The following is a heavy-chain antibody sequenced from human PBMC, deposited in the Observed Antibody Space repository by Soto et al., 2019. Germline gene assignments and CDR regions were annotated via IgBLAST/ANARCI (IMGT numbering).Heavy chain of an antibody. CDR3: ARPQGISGYFPIDY. J-gene: IGHJ4*02. CDR2: IWYDGSNK. D-gene: IGHD3-22*01. Sequence: GGSLRLSCAASGFTFSSYPIHWVRQGPGKGLAWVAVIWYDGSNKYYADSVKGRFTISRDNSKNTLYLQMNSLRTEDTAVYYCARPQGISGYFPIDYWGQGTLVTVSS. CDR1: GFTFSSYP. V-gene: IGHV3-33*01.